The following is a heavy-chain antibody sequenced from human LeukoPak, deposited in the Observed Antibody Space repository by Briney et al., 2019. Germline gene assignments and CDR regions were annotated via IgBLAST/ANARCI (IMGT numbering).Heavy chain of an antibody. CDR1: GFTFSKHW. Sequence: GGSLRLSCAPSGFTFSKHWIHWVRQAPRKGLGWVPGIKNDGSVTNYADSVERRFTICRDTAKNTVYLQMNSLRVEETAIYYCARGISMDVWGQGTTVTVSS. J-gene: IGHJ6*02. CDR3: ARGISMDV. V-gene: IGHV3-74*01. CDR2: IKNDGSVT.